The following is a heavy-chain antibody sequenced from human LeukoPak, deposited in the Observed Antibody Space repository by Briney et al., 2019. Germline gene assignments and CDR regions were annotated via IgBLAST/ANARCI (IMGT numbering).Heavy chain of an antibody. D-gene: IGHD6-13*01. J-gene: IGHJ4*02. CDR3: ASGGRYSSSWYAY. Sequence: SETLSLTCTVSGGSISSYYWSWIRQPPGKGLEWIGYIYYSGSTNYNPSLKSRVTISVDTSKNQFSLKLSSVTAADTAVYYCASGGRYSSSWYAYWGQGTLVTVSS. V-gene: IGHV4-59*01. CDR1: GGSISSYY. CDR2: IYYSGST.